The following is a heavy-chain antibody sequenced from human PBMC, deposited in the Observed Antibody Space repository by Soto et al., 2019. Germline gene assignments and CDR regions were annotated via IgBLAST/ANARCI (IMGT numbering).Heavy chain of an antibody. Sequence: WETLSLTGTVSGGSISRYYWSWIRQPAGKGLEWIGRIYTSGSTNYNPSLKSRVTMSVDTSKNQFSLKLSSVTAADSAVYYCARERMGATTSWFPYFEYWRQRPLVTVSS. CDR3: ARERMGATTSWFPYFEY. CDR2: IYTSGST. CDR1: GGSISRYY. J-gene: IGHJ4*02. D-gene: IGHD1-26*01. V-gene: IGHV4-4*07.